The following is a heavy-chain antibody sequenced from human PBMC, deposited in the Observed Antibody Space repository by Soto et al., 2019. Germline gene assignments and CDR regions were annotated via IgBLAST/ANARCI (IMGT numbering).Heavy chain of an antibody. V-gene: IGHV4-31*03. CDR2: RFYSEST. CDR1: GGSITTGGYY. J-gene: IGHJ4*02. Sequence: SETLSLTCTVSGGSITTGGYYWSWIRQLPGKGLEWIGHRFYSESTYYNPSLKSRVSISLDTSKNQFSLKLSFVTAADTAMYYCARTKCSGGSCYSWSLDYWGQGTPVTVSS. CDR3: ARTKCSGGSCYSWSLDY. D-gene: IGHD2-15*01.